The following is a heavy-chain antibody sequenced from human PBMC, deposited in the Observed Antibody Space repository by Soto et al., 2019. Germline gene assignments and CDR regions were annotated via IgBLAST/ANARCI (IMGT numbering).Heavy chain of an antibody. D-gene: IGHD3-16*01. CDR3: ARDMVTFGGVLVPDY. J-gene: IGHJ4*02. V-gene: IGHV1-18*01. CDR2: ISAYNGNT. CDR1: GYTLINYG. Sequence: ASVKVSCKASGYTLINYGISWVRQAPGQGHERMEWISAYNGNTKDAQKFQGRVTMTTDSSTSTAYMELRSLRSDDTAVYYCARDMVTFGGVLVPDYWGQGTLVTVSS.